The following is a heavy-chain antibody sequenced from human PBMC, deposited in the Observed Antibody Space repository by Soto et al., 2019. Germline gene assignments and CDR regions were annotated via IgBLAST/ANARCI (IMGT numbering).Heavy chain of an antibody. V-gene: IGHV3-11*01. J-gene: IGHJ5*02. Sequence: QVQLVESGGGVVKTSGSLRIACAASGFTFSDYYMSWVRQAPGRGLGWVSYISSSGNRVYYADSVKVRFTISSDNAKNSVYLQMNSLRAEDTALYFCAKMSSENYYDPVFSWGQGTLVTVSS. CDR3: AKMSSENYYDPVFS. CDR1: GFTFSDYY. D-gene: IGHD3-22*01. CDR2: ISSSGNRV.